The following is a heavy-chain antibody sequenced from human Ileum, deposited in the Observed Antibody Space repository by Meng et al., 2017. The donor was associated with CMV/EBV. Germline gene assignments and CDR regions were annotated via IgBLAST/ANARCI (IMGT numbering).Heavy chain of an antibody. V-gene: IGHV5-51*01. CDR1: GYSFSNYW. CDR3: ARHDDSHGYRDADAFDV. J-gene: IGHJ3*01. CDR2: IYPGASDT. D-gene: IGHD3-22*01. Sequence: GESLKISCWTSGYSFSNYWIGWVRQMPGKGLECMGVIYPGASDTRYTPYFQGQVTISADKSITTAYLQWSSLKASDTAIYYCARHDDSHGYRDADAFDVWGQGTVVTVSS.